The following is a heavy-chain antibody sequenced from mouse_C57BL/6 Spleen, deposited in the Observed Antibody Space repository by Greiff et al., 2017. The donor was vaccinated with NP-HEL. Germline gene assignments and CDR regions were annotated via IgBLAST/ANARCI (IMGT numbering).Heavy chain of an antibody. V-gene: IGHV1-69*01. CDR1: GYTFTSYW. Sequence: QVQLQQSGAELVMPGASVKLSCKASGYTFTSYWMHWVKQRPGQGLEWIGEIDPSDSYTNYNQKFKGKSTLTVDKSSSTAYMQLSSLTSEDSAVYYCARSGYSNSDYWGQGTTLTVSS. J-gene: IGHJ2*01. CDR3: ARSGYSNSDY. CDR2: IDPSDSYT. D-gene: IGHD2-5*01.